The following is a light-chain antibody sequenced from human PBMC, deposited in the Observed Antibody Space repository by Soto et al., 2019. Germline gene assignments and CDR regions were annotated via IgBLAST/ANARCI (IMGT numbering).Light chain of an antibody. V-gene: IGLV2-8*01. CDR2: EVT. CDR1: SSDIGGYNY. Sequence: QSALTQPPSASGSPGQSVTISCTGTSSDIGGYNYVSWYQQHPGKAPKLMIYEVTKRPSGVPDRFSGSKSGNTASLTVSGLQAEDEADYYCSSHAGSNYLGVFGGGTKRTVL. CDR3: SSHAGSNYLGV. J-gene: IGLJ2*01.